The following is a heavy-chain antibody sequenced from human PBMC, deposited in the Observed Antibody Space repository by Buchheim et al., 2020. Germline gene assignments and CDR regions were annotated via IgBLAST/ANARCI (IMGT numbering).Heavy chain of an antibody. Sequence: EVQLVESGGGLVQPGGSLRLFCTASGFTFNIYSMNWVRQAPGKGLEWVSYIIGGSRSIYYADSVKGRFTISRDNAKNSLYLQMNSLRAGDTAVYYCTTSNGHLDHWGQGTL. V-gene: IGHV3-48*01. CDR2: IIGGSRSI. J-gene: IGHJ4*02. CDR1: GFTFNIYS. CDR3: TTSNGHLDH. D-gene: IGHD2-8*01.